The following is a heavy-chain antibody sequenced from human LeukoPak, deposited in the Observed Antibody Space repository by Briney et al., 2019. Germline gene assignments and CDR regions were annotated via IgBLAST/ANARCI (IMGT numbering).Heavy chain of an antibody. CDR2: IYYSGST. J-gene: IGHJ5*02. CDR1: GGSISSSSYY. Sequence: PSETLSLTCTVSGGSISSSSYYWGWIRQPPGKGLEWIGSIYYSGSTYYNPSLKSRVTISVDTSKNQFSLKLSSVTAADTAVYYCARHPAVALLLRFDPWGQGTLVTVSS. CDR3: ARHPAVALLLRFDP. D-gene: IGHD6-19*01. V-gene: IGHV4-39*01.